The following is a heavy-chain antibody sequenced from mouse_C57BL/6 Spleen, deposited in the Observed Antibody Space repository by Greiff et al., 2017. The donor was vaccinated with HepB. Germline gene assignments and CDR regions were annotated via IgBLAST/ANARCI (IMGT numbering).Heavy chain of an antibody. J-gene: IGHJ3*01. V-gene: IGHV1-54*01. D-gene: IGHD2-5*01. CDR3: ARSYYSNPWFAY. CDR2: INPGSGGT. CDR1: GYAFTNYL. Sequence: VKLMESGAELVRPGTSVKVSCKASGYAFTNYLIEWVKQRPGQGLEWIGVINPGSGGTNYNEKFKGKATLTADKSSSTAYMQLSSLTSEDSAVYFCARSYYSNPWFAYWGQGTLVTVSA.